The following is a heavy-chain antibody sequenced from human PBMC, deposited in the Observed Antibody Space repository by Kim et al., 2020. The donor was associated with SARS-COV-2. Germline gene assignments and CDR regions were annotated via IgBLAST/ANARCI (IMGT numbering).Heavy chain of an antibody. V-gene: IGHV3-30*02. J-gene: IGHJ4*02. D-gene: IGHD1-26*01. CDR3: AKERLVGAKGFDY. Sequence: YADPVKGRFTISRDNSKNTLYLQMNSLRAEDTAVYYGAKERLVGAKGFDYWGQGTLVTVSS.